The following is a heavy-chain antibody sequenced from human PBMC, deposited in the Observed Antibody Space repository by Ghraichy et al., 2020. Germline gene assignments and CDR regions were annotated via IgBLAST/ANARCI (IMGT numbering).Heavy chain of an antibody. Sequence: GGSLRLSCAVSGFTVSTSNLNWVRQAPGQGLEWLSFIYSDGRTYYADYVRGRLTISRDSSKNILYLQMNSLKAEDTAGYYCARDTPNYYYGLDVWGQGTAVTVSS. CDR3: ARDTPNYYYGLDV. CDR1: GFTVSTSN. CDR2: IYSDGRT. J-gene: IGHJ6*02. D-gene: IGHD3-10*01. V-gene: IGHV3-66*01.